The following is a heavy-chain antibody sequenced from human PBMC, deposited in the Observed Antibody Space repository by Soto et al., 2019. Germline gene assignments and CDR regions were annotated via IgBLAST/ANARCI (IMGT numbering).Heavy chain of an antibody. CDR2: ISYDGSNK. Sequence: QVQLVESGGGVVQPGRSLRLSCAASGFTFSSYGMHWVRQAPGKGLEWVAVISYDGSNKYYADSVKGRFTISRDNSKNTLYLQMNSLRAEDTAVYYCAKNYDLIWILDAFDIWGQGTMVTVSS. CDR3: AKNYDLIWILDAFDI. V-gene: IGHV3-30*18. CDR1: GFTFSSYG. D-gene: IGHD3-3*01. J-gene: IGHJ3*02.